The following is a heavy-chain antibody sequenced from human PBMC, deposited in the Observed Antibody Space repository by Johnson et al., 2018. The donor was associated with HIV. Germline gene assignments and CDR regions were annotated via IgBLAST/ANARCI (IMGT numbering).Heavy chain of an antibody. CDR3: AGQVRAFDI. D-gene: IGHD6-19*01. CDR2: ISYDGDNK. J-gene: IGHJ3*02. V-gene: IGHV3-30*04. CDR1: GFTFGSYA. Sequence: QEQLVESGGGVVQPGRSLRLSCAASGFTFGSYALHWVRQAPGKGLEWVALISYDGDNKYYTDSVKGRFTISRDNSKNTVFLLLNSLRTEDTAVYYCAGQVRAFDIWGQGTMVTVSS.